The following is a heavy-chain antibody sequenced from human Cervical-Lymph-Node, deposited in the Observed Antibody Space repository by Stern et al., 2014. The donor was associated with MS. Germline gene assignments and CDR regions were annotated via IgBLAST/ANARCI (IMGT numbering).Heavy chain of an antibody. D-gene: IGHD6-19*01. CDR1: GYIFSTYW. V-gene: IGHV5-51*01. J-gene: IGHJ1*01. CDR3: ARPSNSGLFLQH. Sequence: EVQLVESGAEVKKPGESLKISCKGSGYIFSTYWIAWVRQMPGRGLEWMGLIFPGDSDTRYSPSFQGHVTISADTSINTAYLQWSSLKASDTAIYYCARPSNSGLFLQHWGQGTVVTVSS. CDR2: IFPGDSDT.